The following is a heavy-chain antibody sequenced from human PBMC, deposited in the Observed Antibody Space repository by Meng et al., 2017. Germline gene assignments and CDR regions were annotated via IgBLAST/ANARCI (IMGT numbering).Heavy chain of an antibody. CDR3: ASELNTYGSGSYAY. V-gene: IGHV1-2*06. Sequence: QVPLVQAWAEVKKPGASVKVSCKASGYTFTGYYMHWVRQAPGQGLEWMGRINPNRGGTNYAQKFQGRVTMTRDTSISTAYMELSRLRSDDTAVYYCASELNTYGSGSYAYWGQGTLVTVSS. J-gene: IGHJ4*02. CDR1: GYTFTGYY. D-gene: IGHD3-10*01. CDR2: INPNRGGT.